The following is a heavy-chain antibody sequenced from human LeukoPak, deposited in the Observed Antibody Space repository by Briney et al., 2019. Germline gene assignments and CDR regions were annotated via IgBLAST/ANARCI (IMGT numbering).Heavy chain of an antibody. CDR1: GGTFSSYA. V-gene: IGHV1-69*04. Sequence: SVKVSCKASGGTFSSYAISWVRQAPGQGLEWMGRIIPILGIANYAQKFQSRVTITADKFTSTAYMELSSLRSEDTAVYYCARDSVLYGDYNNWFDPWGQGTLVTVSS. CDR2: IIPILGIA. J-gene: IGHJ5*02. D-gene: IGHD4-17*01. CDR3: ARDSVLYGDYNNWFDP.